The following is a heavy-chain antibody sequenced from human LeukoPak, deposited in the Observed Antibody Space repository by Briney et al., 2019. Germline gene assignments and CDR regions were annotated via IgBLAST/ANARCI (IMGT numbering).Heavy chain of an antibody. J-gene: IGHJ5*02. CDR1: GGSISSYY. Sequence: SETLSLTCTVSGGSISSYYWSWIRQPPGKGLEWIGYIYYSGSTNYNPSLKSRVTISVDTSKNQFSLKLSSVTAADTAVYYCAREGIVVVGTDWFDPWGQGTLVTVSS. CDR2: IYYSGST. D-gene: IGHD6-13*01. V-gene: IGHV4-59*01. CDR3: AREGIVVVGTDWFDP.